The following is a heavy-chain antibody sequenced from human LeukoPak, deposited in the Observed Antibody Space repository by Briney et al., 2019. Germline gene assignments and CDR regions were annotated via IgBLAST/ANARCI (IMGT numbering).Heavy chain of an antibody. CDR1: GFTFSSFV. J-gene: IGHJ6*02. Sequence: GGSLRLSCGASGFTFSSFVMSWVRQTPGKGLEWVATITAGGSNTYYADSVKGRFTISRDNSKNTLYLQMNSLRAEDTAVYYCARDKNDLKGGYYYYGMDVWGQGTTVTVSS. D-gene: IGHD1-26*01. CDR3: ARDKNDLKGGYYYYGMDV. V-gene: IGHV3-23*01. CDR2: ITAGGSNT.